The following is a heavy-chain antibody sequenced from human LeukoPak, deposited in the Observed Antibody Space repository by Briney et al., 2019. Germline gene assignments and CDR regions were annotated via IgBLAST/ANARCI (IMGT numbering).Heavy chain of an antibody. D-gene: IGHD1-26*01. CDR1: GFTFSSYA. Sequence: GGSLRLSCAASGFTFSSYAMSWVRQAPGKGLEWVSAISGSGGSTYYADSVKGRFTISRDNSKNTLYLQMNSLRAEDTAVYYCAKDPHGSGSPPHFDYWGQGTLVTVSS. J-gene: IGHJ4*02. CDR2: ISGSGGST. V-gene: IGHV3-23*01. CDR3: AKDPHGSGSPPHFDY.